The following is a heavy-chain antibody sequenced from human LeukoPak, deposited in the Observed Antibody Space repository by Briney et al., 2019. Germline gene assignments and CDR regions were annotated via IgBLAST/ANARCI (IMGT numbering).Heavy chain of an antibody. D-gene: IGHD3-10*01. V-gene: IGHV4-34*01. J-gene: IGHJ4*02. CDR3: ARSPRYYGSGSYQDY. Sequence: SETLSLTCAVYGGSFSGYYWSWIRQPPGKGLEWIGEINHSGSTNCNPSLKSRVTISVDTSKNQFSLKLSSVTAADTAVYYCARSPRYYGSGSYQDYWGQGTLVTVSS. CDR2: INHSGST. CDR1: GGSFSGYY.